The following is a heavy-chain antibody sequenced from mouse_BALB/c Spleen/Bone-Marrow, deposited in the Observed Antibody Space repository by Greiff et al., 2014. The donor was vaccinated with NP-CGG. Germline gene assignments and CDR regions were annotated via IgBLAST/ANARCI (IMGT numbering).Heavy chain of an antibody. V-gene: IGHV1-74*04. D-gene: IGHD2-4*01. CDR3: ARGRDYGVFSY. J-gene: IGHJ3*01. Sequence: LVESGAELVRPGASVKLSCKASGYTFTSYWMNWVKQRPEQGLEWIGRIDPYDSETHYNQKFKDKAILTVDKSSSTAYMQLSGLTSEDSAVYYCARGRDYGVFSYWGQGTLVTVSA. CDR2: IDPYDSET. CDR1: GYTFTSYW.